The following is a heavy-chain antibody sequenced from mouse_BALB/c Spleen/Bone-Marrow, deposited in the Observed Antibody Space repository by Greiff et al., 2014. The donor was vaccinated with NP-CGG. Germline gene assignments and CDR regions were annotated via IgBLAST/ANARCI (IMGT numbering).Heavy chain of an antibody. CDR1: GYTFTSYW. CDR2: IHPSDSYT. D-gene: IGHD2-10*02. CDR3: TRQYGNYYAMDY. V-gene: IGHV1-69*02. Sequence: QVQLQQPGAELVRPGASVKVSCKASGYTFTSYWINWVKQRPGQGLEWIGNIHPSDSYTNYNQNFKDKATLTVDKSSSTAYMQLSSPTSEDSAVYYCTRQYGNYYAMDYRGQGTSVTVSS. J-gene: IGHJ4*01.